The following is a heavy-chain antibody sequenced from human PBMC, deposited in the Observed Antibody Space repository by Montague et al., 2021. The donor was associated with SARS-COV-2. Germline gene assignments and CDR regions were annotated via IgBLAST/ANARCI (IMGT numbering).Heavy chain of an antibody. CDR2: IKQDGSEK. V-gene: IGHV3-7*01. CDR1: GFTFSNHW. Sequence: SLRLSCAASGFTFSNHWMSRVRQAPGKGLEWVANIKQDGSEKYYXDSXKGRFTVSRDNAKNSLYLRMSSLRAEDTAVYYCARDIRDYVLREFDFWGQGTLVYVSS. D-gene: IGHD3-16*01. J-gene: IGHJ4*02. CDR3: ARDIRDYVLREFDF.